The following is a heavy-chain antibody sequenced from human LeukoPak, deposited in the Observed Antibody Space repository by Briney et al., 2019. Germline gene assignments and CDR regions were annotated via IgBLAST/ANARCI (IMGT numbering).Heavy chain of an antibody. Sequence: PGGSLRLSCAASGFTFSSYWMNWARQAPGKGLEWVASINHNGNVNYYVDSVKGRFTISRDNAKNSLYLQMSNLRAEDTAVYFCARGGGLDVWGQGTLISVSP. CDR1: GFTFSSYW. J-gene: IGHJ4*02. D-gene: IGHD3/OR15-3a*01. CDR3: ARGGGLDV. V-gene: IGHV3-7*03. CDR2: INHNGNVN.